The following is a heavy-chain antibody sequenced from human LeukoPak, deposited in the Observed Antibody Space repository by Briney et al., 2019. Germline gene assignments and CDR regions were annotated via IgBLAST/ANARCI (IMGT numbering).Heavy chain of an antibody. CDR2: INSDGSGT. J-gene: IGHJ4*02. CDR3: ARDSLEVVTYFDY. V-gene: IGHV3-74*01. D-gene: IGHD3-22*01. Sequence: GGSLRLSCAASGFTFSTYWMHWVRQAPGKGLVWVSRINSDGSGTSYADSVKGRFTISRDNAKNTLYLQMNSLRAEDTAVYFCARDSLEVVTYFDYWGQGTLVTVSS. CDR1: GFTFSTYW.